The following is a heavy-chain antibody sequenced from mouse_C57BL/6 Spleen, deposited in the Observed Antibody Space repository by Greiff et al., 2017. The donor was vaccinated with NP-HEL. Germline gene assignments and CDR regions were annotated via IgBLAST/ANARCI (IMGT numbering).Heavy chain of an antibody. D-gene: IGHD1-1*01. CDR3: TRRGYYGSRRYAMDY. CDR1: GYTFTDYE. J-gene: IGHJ4*01. Sequence: QVQLQQSGAELVRPGASVTLSCKASGYTFTDYEMHWVKQTPVHGLEWIGAIDPETGGTAYNQKFKGKAILTADKSSSTAYMELRSLTSEDSAVYYCTRRGYYGSRRYAMDYWGQGTSVTVSS. CDR2: IDPETGGT. V-gene: IGHV1-15*01.